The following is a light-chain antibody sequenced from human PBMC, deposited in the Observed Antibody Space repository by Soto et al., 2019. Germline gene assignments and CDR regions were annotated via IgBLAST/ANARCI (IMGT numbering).Light chain of an antibody. V-gene: IGKV1-39*01. CDR2: ATS. CDR3: QQSYTTPIT. J-gene: IGKJ5*01. CDR1: QTISSH. Sequence: DIHMTQSPSSLSASVGRRVIITRRASQTISSHLNWYQQKKGKAPNLLVYATSSLQSGVPSRFTGSGYGTDFNLTISSLQTEDFATYFCQQSYTTPITFGQGTRLEIK.